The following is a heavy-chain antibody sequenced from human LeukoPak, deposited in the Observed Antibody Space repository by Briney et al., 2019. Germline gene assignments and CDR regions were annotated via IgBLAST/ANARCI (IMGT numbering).Heavy chain of an antibody. D-gene: IGHD2-8*01. CDR1: GFTFSSYE. J-gene: IGHJ4*02. V-gene: IGHV3-21*01. CDR3: VRDPGYCSKGVCYVRLDY. Sequence: PGGSLRLSCAASGFTFSSYEMNWVRQAPGKGLEWVSSISDSTGDTNYADSVRGRFTISRDDAKKSLYLQMNNLRAEDSAVYYCVRDPGYCSKGVCYVRLDYWGQGILVTVSS. CDR2: ISDSTGDT.